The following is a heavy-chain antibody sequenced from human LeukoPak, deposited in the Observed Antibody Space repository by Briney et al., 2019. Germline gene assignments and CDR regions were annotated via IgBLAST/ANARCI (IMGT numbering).Heavy chain of an antibody. D-gene: IGHD1-1*01. CDR2: IDWDDDK. CDR3: ARSVIATGPYYFDY. V-gene: IGHV2-70*11. J-gene: IGHJ4*02. Sequence: KSGPALVKPTQTLTLTCTFSEFSLSPSGMCVSWIRQPPGKALEWLARIDWDDDKYYSTSLKTRLTIFKDTSKNQVVLTVTNMDPADTATYYCARSVIATGPYYFDYWGQGTLVTVSS. CDR1: EFSLSPSGMC.